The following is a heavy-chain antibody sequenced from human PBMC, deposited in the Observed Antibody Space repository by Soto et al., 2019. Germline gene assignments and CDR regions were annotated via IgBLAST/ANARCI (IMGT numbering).Heavy chain of an antibody. J-gene: IGHJ4*02. V-gene: IGHV3-73*01. CDR3: NSPIYSSGYTNLFDY. CDR2: IRSKANSYAT. Sequence: PGGSLRLSCAASGFTFSCSAMHWVRQASGKGLEWVGRIRSKANSYATAYAASVKGRFTISRDDSKNKAYLQMNSLKTEDTAVYYCNSPIYSSGYTNLFDYWGQGTLVTVSS. CDR1: GFTFSCSA. D-gene: IGHD3-22*01.